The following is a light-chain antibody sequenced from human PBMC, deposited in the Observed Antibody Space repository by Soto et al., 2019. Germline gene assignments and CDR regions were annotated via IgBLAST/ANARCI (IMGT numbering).Light chain of an antibody. Sequence: DIHLTQSPSSVSASVGDRVTITCRASQPISQWLAWYQQKPGKAPTLLLYVTSNLHGGVPSRFSGSGSGTDFTLTISSLEPEDFATYYCQQSHSFPLTLGQGTRLEIK. CDR1: QPISQW. CDR2: VTS. CDR3: QQSHSFPLT. J-gene: IGKJ5*01. V-gene: IGKV1-12*01.